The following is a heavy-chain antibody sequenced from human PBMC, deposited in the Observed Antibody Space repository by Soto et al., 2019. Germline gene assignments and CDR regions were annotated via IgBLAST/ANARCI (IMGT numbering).Heavy chain of an antibody. CDR3: ARAGYSSGWYFY. Sequence: QVQLQQWGAGLLKPSETLSLTCAVYGGSFSGYYWSGIRQPPGKGLEWIGEINHSGSTNYNPSLKSRVTISVDTSKNQFSLKLSSVTAADTAVYYCARAGYSSGWYFYWGQGTLVTVSS. CDR2: INHSGST. CDR1: GGSFSGYY. J-gene: IGHJ4*02. D-gene: IGHD6-19*01. V-gene: IGHV4-34*01.